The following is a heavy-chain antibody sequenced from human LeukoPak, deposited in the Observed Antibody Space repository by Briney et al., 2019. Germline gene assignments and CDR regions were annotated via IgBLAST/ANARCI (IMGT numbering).Heavy chain of an antibody. J-gene: IGHJ4*02. D-gene: IGHD5-18*01. CDR1: GGSISSYY. V-gene: IGHV4-34*01. Sequence: SETLSLTCTVSGGSISSYYWSWIRQPPGKGLEWIGEINHSGSTNYNPSLKSRVTISVDTSKNQFSLKLSSVTAADTAVYYCARGGYVLGKFDYWGQGTLVTVSS. CDR2: INHSGST. CDR3: ARGGYVLGKFDY.